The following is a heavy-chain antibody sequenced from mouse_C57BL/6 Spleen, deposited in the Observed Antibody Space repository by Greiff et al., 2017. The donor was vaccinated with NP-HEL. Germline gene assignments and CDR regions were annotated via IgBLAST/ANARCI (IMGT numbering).Heavy chain of an antibody. J-gene: IGHJ4*01. CDR1: GFTFSSYA. V-gene: IGHV5-4*01. Sequence: EVQGVESGGGLVKPGGSLKLSCAASGFTFSSYAMSWVRQTPEKRLEWVATISDGGSYTYYPDNVKGRFTISRDNAKNNLYLQMSHLKSEDTAMYYCASVAYYSNLYAMDYWGQGTSVTVSS. CDR2: ISDGGSYT. D-gene: IGHD2-5*01. CDR3: ASVAYYSNLYAMDY.